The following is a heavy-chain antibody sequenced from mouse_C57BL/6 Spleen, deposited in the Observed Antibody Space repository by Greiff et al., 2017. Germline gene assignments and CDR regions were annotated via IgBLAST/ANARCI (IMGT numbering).Heavy chain of an antibody. CDR2: INPNNGGT. V-gene: IGHV1-18*01. J-gene: IGHJ1*03. CDR3: ARPYYYGSRGYFDV. D-gene: IGHD1-1*01. Sequence: VQLKESGPELVKPGASVKIPCKASGYTFTDYNMDWVKQSHGKSLEWIGDINPNNGGTIYNQKFKGKDTLTVDKSSSTAYMELRSLTSEDTAVYYCARPYYYGSRGYFDVWGTGTTVTVAS. CDR1: GYTFTDYN.